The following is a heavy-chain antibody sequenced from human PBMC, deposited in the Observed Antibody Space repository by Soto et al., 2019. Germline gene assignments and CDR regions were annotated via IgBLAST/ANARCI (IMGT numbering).Heavy chain of an antibody. CDR3: AREEPVSFYYGMDV. V-gene: IGHV1-46*03. CDR1: GATLDSFINYG. J-gene: IGHJ6*02. Sequence: ASVKVSCKASGATLDSFINYGITWVRQTPGQGLEWMGIINPSAGSASYAQKFQGRVTMTRDRSTSTVYMDLSSLRSEDTAVYYCAREEPVSFYYGMDVWGQGTTVTVSS. CDR2: INPSAGSA. D-gene: IGHD1-26*01.